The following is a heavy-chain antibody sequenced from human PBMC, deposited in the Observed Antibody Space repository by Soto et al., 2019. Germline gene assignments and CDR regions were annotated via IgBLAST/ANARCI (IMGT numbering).Heavy chain of an antibody. J-gene: IGHJ5*02. V-gene: IGHV4-61*01. Sequence: QVQLQESGPGLVKPSETLSLTCTVSGGSVSSGSYYWTWIRQPPGKGLEWIGYISYTGTTNYNPSLKSRLTISVDTSKNQFSLRLSSVTPADTALYYCAKLVAVAGTDDWFDPWGQGTLVTVSS. CDR3: AKLVAVAGTDDWFDP. CDR2: ISYTGTT. CDR1: GGSVSSGSYY. D-gene: IGHD6-19*01.